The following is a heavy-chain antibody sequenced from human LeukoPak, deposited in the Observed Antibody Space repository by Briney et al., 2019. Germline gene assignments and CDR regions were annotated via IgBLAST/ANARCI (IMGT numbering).Heavy chain of an antibody. CDR2: IYYSEST. V-gene: IGHV4-30-4*08. CDR3: ARGGAYYYDSSGDAFDI. CDR1: GGSISSGDYY. Sequence: SQTLSPTCTVSGGSISSGDYYWSWIRQPPGKGLEWIGYIYYSESTYYNPSLKSRVTISVDTSKNQFSLKLSSVTAADTAVYYCARGGAYYYDSSGDAFDIWGQGTMVTVSS. D-gene: IGHD3-22*01. J-gene: IGHJ3*02.